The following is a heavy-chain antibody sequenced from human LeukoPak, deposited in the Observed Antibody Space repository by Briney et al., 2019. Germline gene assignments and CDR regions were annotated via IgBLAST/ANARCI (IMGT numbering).Heavy chain of an antibody. CDR3: AKGRALWTYDFDS. D-gene: IGHD3/OR15-3a*01. V-gene: IGHV3-23*01. J-gene: IGHJ4*02. CDR2: IGDSGDKS. CDR1: GFTFSRYA. Sequence: GGSLRLSCAASGFTFSRYAMTWVRRAPGKGLEWVSTIGDSGDKSYYPDSVKGRFTISRDLSKDTLFLEMHNLRAEDTAVYYCAKGRALWTYDFDSWGQGTLVTVSS.